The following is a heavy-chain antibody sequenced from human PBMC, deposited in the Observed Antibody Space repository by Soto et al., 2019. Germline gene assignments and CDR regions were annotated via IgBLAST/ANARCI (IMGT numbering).Heavy chain of an antibody. V-gene: IGHV4-59*01. Sequence: QVQLQESGPGLVKPSETLSLTCTVSGGSISSYYWSWIRQPPGKGLEWIGYIYYSGSINYNPSLKSRVTISIATSKNQFSLKLNSVTAADTAVYYCAREGVVMVTAQRVGAVWYYFDYWGQGILVTVSS. CDR1: GGSISSYY. J-gene: IGHJ4*02. CDR2: IYYSGSI. D-gene: IGHD2-21*02. CDR3: AREGVVMVTAQRVGAVWYYFDY.